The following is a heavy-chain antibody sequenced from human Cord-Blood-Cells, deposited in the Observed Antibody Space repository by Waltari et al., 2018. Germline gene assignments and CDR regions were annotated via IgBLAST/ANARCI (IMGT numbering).Heavy chain of an antibody. J-gene: IGHJ6*03. V-gene: IGHV1-69*09. Sequence: QVQLVQSGAEGKKPGSSVKVSCKASGGTLSTYAISWVRQAPGQGLEWMGRIIPILGIANYAQKFQGRVTITADKSTSTADMELSSLRSEDTAVYYCARNGGGGSYYYYYYMDVWGKGTTVTVSS. CDR2: IIPILGIA. CDR1: GGTLSTYA. CDR3: ARNGGGGSYYYYYYMDV. D-gene: IGHD1-26*01.